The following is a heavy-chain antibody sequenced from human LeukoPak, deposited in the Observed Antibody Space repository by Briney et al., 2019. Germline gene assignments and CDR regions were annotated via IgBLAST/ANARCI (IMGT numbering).Heavy chain of an antibody. CDR1: GASVSSRY. J-gene: IGHJ4*02. Sequence: SETLSLTCTVSGASVSSRYWSWIRQPPGKGLEWIGYVSYSGGTNYNPSLKSRVTISLDTSKDQFSLRRNSVTAADPAIYYCARLLTYYDFWSPLDYWGQRTLVTVSS. V-gene: IGHV4-59*02. CDR3: ARLLTYYDFWSPLDY. D-gene: IGHD3-3*01. CDR2: VSYSGGT.